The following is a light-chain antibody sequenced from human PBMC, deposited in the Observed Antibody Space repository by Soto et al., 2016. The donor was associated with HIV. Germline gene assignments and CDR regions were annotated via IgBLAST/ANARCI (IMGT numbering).Light chain of an antibody. CDR2: DDN. CDR3: QVWDSSSDHPGVV. Sequence: SYVLTQPPSVSVAPGKTARITCGGNNIGSKSVHWYQQKPGQALVLVVYDDNDRPSGIPERFSGSNSGNTATLTISRVEAGDEADYYCQVWDSSSDHPGVVFGGGTNLTVL. V-gene: IGLV3-21*03. CDR1: NIGSKS. J-gene: IGLJ2*01.